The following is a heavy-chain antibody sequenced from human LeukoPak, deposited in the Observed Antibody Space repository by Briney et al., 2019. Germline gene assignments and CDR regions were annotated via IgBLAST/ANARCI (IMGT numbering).Heavy chain of an antibody. D-gene: IGHD3-10*01. CDR2: IYYSGST. J-gene: IGHJ5*02. CDR1: GGSISSSSYY. V-gene: IGHV4-39*07. Sequence: SETLSLTCTVSGGSISSSSYYWGWIRQPPGKGLEWIGSIYYSGSTYYNPSLKSRVTISVDTSKNQFSLKLSSVTAADAAVYYCARDRRATYYYGSGSYYNGYSRSLFMVRPSSWFDPWGQGTLVTVSS. CDR3: ARDRRATYYYGSGSYYNGYSRSLFMVRPSSWFDP.